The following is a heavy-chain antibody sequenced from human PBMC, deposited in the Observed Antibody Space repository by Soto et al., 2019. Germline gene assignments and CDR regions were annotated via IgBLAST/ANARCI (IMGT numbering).Heavy chain of an antibody. CDR1: GFTFSSYS. J-gene: IGHJ4*02. CDR2: ISSSSSYI. V-gene: IGHV3-21*01. D-gene: IGHD6-6*01. Sequence: EVQLVESGGGLVKPGGSLRLSCAASGFTFSSYSMNWVRQAPGKGLEWVSSISSSSSYIYYADSVKGRFTISRDNAKNSLYLQMNSLRAEDTAVYYCASQWQLVSAFDYWGQGTLVTVSS. CDR3: ASQWQLVSAFDY.